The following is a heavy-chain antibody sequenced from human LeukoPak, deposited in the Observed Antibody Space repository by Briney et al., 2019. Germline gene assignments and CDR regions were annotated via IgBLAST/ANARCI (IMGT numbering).Heavy chain of an antibody. CDR2: IYHSGST. J-gene: IGHJ3*02. D-gene: IGHD1-26*01. CDR3: ARDAGEWELPVMFGAFDI. Sequence: SETLSLTCTVSGGSISSGGYYWSWIRQPPGKGLEWIGYIYHSGSTYYNPSLKSRVTISVDRSKNQFSLKLSSVTAADTAVYYCARDAGEWELPVMFGAFDIWGQGTMVTVSS. CDR1: GGSISSGGYY. V-gene: IGHV4-30-2*01.